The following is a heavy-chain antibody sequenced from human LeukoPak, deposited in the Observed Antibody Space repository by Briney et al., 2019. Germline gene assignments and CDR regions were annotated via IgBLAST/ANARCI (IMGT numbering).Heavy chain of an antibody. CDR1: GFTFSHYA. CDR3: AIDSITVSVGAFDI. D-gene: IGHD2-2*01. Sequence: PGGSLRLSCAASGFTFSHYAMHWVRQAPGKGLEYVSAISSNGGSTYYANSVKGRFTISRENSKNTLYLQMGSLRAEDMGVYYCAIDSITVSVGAFDIWGQGTMVIVSS. V-gene: IGHV3-64*01. CDR2: ISSNGGST. J-gene: IGHJ3*02.